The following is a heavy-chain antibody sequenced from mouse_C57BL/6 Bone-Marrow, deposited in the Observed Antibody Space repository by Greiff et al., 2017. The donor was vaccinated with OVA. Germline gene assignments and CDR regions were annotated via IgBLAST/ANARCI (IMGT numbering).Heavy chain of an antibody. D-gene: IGHD2-4*01. V-gene: IGHV1-42*01. J-gene: IGHJ1*03. CDR3: PRGNIYYDYDVNWYFDV. CDR2: INPSTGGT. Sequence: EVQGVESGPELVKPGASVKISCKASGYSFTGYYMNWVKQSPEKSLEWIGEINPSTGGTTYNQKFKAKATLTVDKSSSTAYMQLKSLTSEDSAVYYCPRGNIYYDYDVNWYFDVWGTGTTVTVSS. CDR1: GYSFTGYY.